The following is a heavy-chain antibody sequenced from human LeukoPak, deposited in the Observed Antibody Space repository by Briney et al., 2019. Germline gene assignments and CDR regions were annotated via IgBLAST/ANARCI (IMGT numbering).Heavy chain of an antibody. CDR3: AKGDSS. V-gene: IGHV3-21*01. J-gene: IGHJ3*01. CDR1: GFTVSSNY. CDR2: ISSSSGYI. Sequence: GGSLRLSCAASGFTVSSNYMSWVRQAPGKGLEWVSSISSSSGYIYYADSVKGRFTVSRDNAKNSLYLQMNSLRPEDTAVYYCAKGDSSWGQGTMVTVSS. D-gene: IGHD3-22*01.